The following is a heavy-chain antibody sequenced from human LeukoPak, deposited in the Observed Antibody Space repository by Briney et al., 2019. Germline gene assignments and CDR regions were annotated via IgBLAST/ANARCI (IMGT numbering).Heavy chain of an antibody. CDR2: IYPGDSDT. CDR1: GYSFTSYW. D-gene: IGHD3-3*01. CDR3: ARRYYDFWSGYSHPTYYFDY. J-gene: IGHJ4*02. Sequence: GESLKISCKGPGYSFTSYWIGWVRQMPGKGLEWMGIIYPGDSDTRYSPSFQGQVTISADKSISTAYLQWSSLKASDTAMYYCARRYYDFWSGYSHPTYYFDYWGQGTLVTVSS. V-gene: IGHV5-51*01.